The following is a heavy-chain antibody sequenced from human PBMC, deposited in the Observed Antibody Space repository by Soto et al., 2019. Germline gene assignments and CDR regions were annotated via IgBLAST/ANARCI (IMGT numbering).Heavy chain of an antibody. CDR2: IYGNGGGT. D-gene: IGHD5-12*01. V-gene: IGHV3-23*01. CDR1: GFTFGTYS. J-gene: IGHJ4*02. Sequence: PGGSLRLSCAASGFTFGTYSMNWVRQAPGKGLEWVSGIYGNGGGTSYADSVKGRFTISRDNSRNTLYLQMNSLRAEDTAVYYCAKDVRPDGYWDLDYWGQGTPVTVSS. CDR3: AKDVRPDGYWDLDY.